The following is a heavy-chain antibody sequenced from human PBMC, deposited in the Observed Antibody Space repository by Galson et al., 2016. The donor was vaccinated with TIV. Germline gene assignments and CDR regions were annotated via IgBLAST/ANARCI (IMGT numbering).Heavy chain of an antibody. D-gene: IGHD3-9*01. CDR3: ARGFGVLTGNYLPKDFDY. J-gene: IGHJ4*02. CDR2: IKPNRGDT. V-gene: IGHV1-2*02. Sequence: SVKVSCKASGYKFIGYHVHWVRQAPGQGLEWMGWIKPNRGDTNVAQKFRGRVTVTRDTSITTAYLELSGLRSDDTAVYYCARGFGVLTGNYLPKDFDYWGQGTLVTVSS. CDR1: GYKFIGYH.